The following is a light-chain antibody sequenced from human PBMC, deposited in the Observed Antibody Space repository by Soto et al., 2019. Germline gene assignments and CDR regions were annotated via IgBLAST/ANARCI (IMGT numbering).Light chain of an antibody. Sequence: QSVLTQPPSVSGAPGQRVTISCTGNSSNIGAGYDVHWYQQLPGTAPKLLIYVYTNRPSGVPDRFSGSRSGASASLAITGLQAEDEGDYYCQSYDTSLSGSVFGGGTKLTVL. J-gene: IGLJ3*02. CDR2: VYT. CDR1: SSNIGAGYD. CDR3: QSYDTSLSGSV. V-gene: IGLV1-40*01.